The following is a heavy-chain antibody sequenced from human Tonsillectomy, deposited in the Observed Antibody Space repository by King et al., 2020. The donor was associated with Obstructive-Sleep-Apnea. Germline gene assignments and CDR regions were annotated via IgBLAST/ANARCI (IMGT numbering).Heavy chain of an antibody. Sequence: VQLVESGGGVVQPGRSLRLSCAASGFSFSSYGMHWVRQAPGKGLEWVAVIWYDGSNKYYVDSVKGRFTISRDNSKNTLYLQMNSLGAEDTAVYYCGGDRGDYDILTGFTPDAFDVWGQGTMVTVSS. CDR1: GFSFSSYG. CDR3: GGDRGDYDILTGFTPDAFDV. CDR2: IWYDGSNK. J-gene: IGHJ3*01. V-gene: IGHV3-33*01. D-gene: IGHD3-9*01.